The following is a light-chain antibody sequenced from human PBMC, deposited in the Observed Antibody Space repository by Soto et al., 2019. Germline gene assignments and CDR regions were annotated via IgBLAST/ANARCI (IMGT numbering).Light chain of an antibody. CDR1: SSDVGGYNY. V-gene: IGLV2-14*01. Sequence: QSALTQPASVSGSPGQSITISCTGTSSDVGGYNYDPWYQQHPGKAPKLMIYEVSNRPSGVSNRFSGSKSGNTASLTISGLQAEDEADYYCSSYTGSSTLLFGGGTKVTVL. CDR3: SSYTGSSTLL. J-gene: IGLJ2*01. CDR2: EVS.